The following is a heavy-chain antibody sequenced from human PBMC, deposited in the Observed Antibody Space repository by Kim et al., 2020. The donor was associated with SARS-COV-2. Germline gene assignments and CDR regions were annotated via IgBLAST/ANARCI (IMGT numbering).Heavy chain of an antibody. Sequence: SETLSLTCAVYGGSFSGYYWSWIRQPPGKGLEWIGEINHSGSTNYNPSLKSRVTISVDTSKNQFSLKLSSVTAADTAVYYCARGNMKSHFYYYYYGMVV. CDR3: ARGNMKSHFYYYYYGMVV. CDR1: GGSFSGYY. D-gene: IGHD3-16*01. J-gene: IGHJ6*01. CDR2: INHSGST. V-gene: IGHV4-34*01.